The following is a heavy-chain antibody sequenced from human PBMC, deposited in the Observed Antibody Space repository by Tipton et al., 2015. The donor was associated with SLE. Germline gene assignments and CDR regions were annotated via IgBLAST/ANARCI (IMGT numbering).Heavy chain of an antibody. CDR3: ARAAVAGTRGAFDI. D-gene: IGHD6-19*01. J-gene: IGHJ3*02. CDR2: IYTSGST. CDR1: GASISSNY. V-gene: IGHV4-4*07. Sequence: TLSLTCAVSGASISSNYWSWIRQPAGKGLEWIGRIYTSGSTNYNPSLKSRVTMSVDTSKNQFSLKLSSVTAADTAVYYCARAAVAGTRGAFDIWGQGTMVTVSS.